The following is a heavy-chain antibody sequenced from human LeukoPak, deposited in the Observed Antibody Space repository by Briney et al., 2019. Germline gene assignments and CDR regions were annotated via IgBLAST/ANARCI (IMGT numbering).Heavy chain of an antibody. CDR1: GGSFSSYY. Sequence: SETLSLTCTVSGGSFSSYYWSWVRQPAGKGLEWIGRFYTSGSTNYNPSLKSRVTMSVDTSKNQFSLNLSSVTAADTAVYYCATTRYHSSKPKWDYYYYMDVWGKGTTVTVSS. CDR3: ATTRYHSSKPKWDYYYYMDV. V-gene: IGHV4-4*07. D-gene: IGHD6-13*01. CDR2: FYTSGST. J-gene: IGHJ6*03.